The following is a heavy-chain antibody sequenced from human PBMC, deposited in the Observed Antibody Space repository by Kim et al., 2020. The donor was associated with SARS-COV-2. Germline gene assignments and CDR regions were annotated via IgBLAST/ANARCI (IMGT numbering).Heavy chain of an antibody. CDR3: ARPKYYYDSSGYLRVRNNWFDP. Sequence: SETLSLTCAVYGGSFSGYYWSWIRQPPGKGLEWIGEINHSGSTNYNPSLKSRVTISVDTSKNQFSLKLSSVTAADTAVYYCARPKYYYDSSGYLRVRNNWFDPWGQGTLVTVSS. V-gene: IGHV4-34*01. J-gene: IGHJ5*02. CDR2: INHSGST. CDR1: GGSFSGYY. D-gene: IGHD3-22*01.